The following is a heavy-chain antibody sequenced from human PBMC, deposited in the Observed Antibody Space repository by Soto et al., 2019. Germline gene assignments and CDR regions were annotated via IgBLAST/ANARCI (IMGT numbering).Heavy chain of an antibody. CDR2: INPNNGVT. J-gene: IGHJ1*01. V-gene: IGHV1-2*02. D-gene: IGHD6-19*01. Sequence: VQLVQSGAEVRKPGASVKVSCKASAYTFTGYYMNWVRQAPGQGLEGMGWINPNNGVTNYVQKLQGRVTMTRDTSISTAYMDLSRLTSXXXXXYYCARGALAVAXXXXXWG. CDR3: ARGALAVAXXXXX. CDR1: AYTFTGYY.